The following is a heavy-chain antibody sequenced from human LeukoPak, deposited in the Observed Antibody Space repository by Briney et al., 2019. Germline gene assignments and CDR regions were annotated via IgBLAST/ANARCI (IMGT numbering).Heavy chain of an antibody. CDR3: AKKPYSSSYYYMDV. V-gene: IGHV3-23*01. J-gene: IGHJ6*03. CDR1: GFTFSSYA. Sequence: GGSLRLSCAASGFTFSSYAMIWVRQAPGKGLEWVSAISGSGGSTYYADSVKGRFTISRDNSKNTLYLQMNSLRAEDTAVYYCAKKPYSSSYYYMDVWGKGTTVTVSS. D-gene: IGHD6-6*01. CDR2: ISGSGGST.